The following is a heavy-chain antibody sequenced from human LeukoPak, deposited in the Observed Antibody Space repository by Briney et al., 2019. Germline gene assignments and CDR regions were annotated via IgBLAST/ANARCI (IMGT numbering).Heavy chain of an antibody. Sequence: ASVKVSCKAAGYTFTVYYMHLVRHAPGQGLEWMGWINPNSGGTNYAQKFQGRVNMTRDTSISTAYMEMSRLRYDDTAVYYCARVDGDYDGNYYYYYGMDVWGQGTTVTVSS. J-gene: IGHJ6*02. CDR1: GYTFTVYY. CDR2: INPNSGGT. D-gene: IGHD4-23*01. CDR3: ARVDGDYDGNYYYYYGMDV. V-gene: IGHV1-2*02.